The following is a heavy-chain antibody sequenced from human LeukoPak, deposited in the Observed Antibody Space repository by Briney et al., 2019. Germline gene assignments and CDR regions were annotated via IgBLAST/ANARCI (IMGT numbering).Heavy chain of an antibody. CDR2: INYSGST. CDR3: ARHDGPGTVDP. V-gene: IGHV4-39*01. Sequence: SETLSLTCGVYGGSFGSFSGYYWSWIRQPPGKGLEWIGSINYSGSTWYNWSLKSRVTISIDTSKNQFSLKLSSVTAADTTVYYCARHDGPGTVDPWGQGTLVTVSS. J-gene: IGHJ5*02. D-gene: IGHD6-13*01. CDR1: GGSFGSFSGYY.